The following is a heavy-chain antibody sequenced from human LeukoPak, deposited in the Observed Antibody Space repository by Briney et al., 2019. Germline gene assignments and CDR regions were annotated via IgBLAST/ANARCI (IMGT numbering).Heavy chain of an antibody. CDR2: IYHSGST. D-gene: IGHD3-10*01. Sequence: SQTPSLTCAVSGGSISSGGYSWSWIRQPPGKGLEWIGYIYHSGSTYYNPSLKSRVTISVDRSKNQFSLKLSSVTAADTAVYYCAREDYYGSGSEYWGQGTLVTVSS. CDR3: AREDYYGSGSEY. V-gene: IGHV4-30-2*01. CDR1: GGSISSGGYS. J-gene: IGHJ4*02.